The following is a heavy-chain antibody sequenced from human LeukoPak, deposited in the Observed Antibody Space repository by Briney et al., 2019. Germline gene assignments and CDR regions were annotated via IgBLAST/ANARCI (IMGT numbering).Heavy chain of an antibody. Sequence: GESLKISCKASGYTFSTHWTGWVRQTPEKGLKWMGIIYPGDSDTRYSPSFQGQVTISADKSISTAYLQWSSLRASDTAIYYCATRYTSGRGFFDYWGQGTLVTVSS. CDR3: ATRYTSGRGFFDY. J-gene: IGHJ4*02. V-gene: IGHV5-51*01. CDR1: GYTFSTHW. D-gene: IGHD6-19*01. CDR2: IYPGDSDT.